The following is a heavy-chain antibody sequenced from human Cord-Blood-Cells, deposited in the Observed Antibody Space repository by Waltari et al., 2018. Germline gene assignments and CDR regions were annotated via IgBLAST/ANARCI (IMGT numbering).Heavy chain of an antibody. CDR1: GYTFTGYY. J-gene: IGHJ3*02. CDR3: ARVVLGNDAFDI. CDR2: INPNSGGT. V-gene: IGHV1-2*02. Sequence: QVQLVQSGAEVKKPGAAVKVYCKAAGYTFTGYYMHWVRQAPGQGLEWMGWINPNSGGTNYAQKFQGRVTMTRDTSISTAYMELSRLRSDDTAVYYCARVVLGNDAFDIWGQGTMVTVSS. D-gene: IGHD2-8*02.